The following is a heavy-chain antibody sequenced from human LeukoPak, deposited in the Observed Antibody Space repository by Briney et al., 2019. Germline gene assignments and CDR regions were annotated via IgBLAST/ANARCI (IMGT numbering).Heavy chain of an antibody. J-gene: IGHJ4*02. D-gene: IGHD2-21*01. V-gene: IGHV3-21*01. CDR2: INSGSVYM. CDR3: ARWGLSYTIDY. Sequence: GSLRLSCAASGFTFSAYMAWVRQAPGKGLEWVSTINSGSVYMYYTDSVRGRFTISRDNAKNSLFLQMDSLRAEDTAVYSCARWGLSYTIDYWGQGTLVTVSS. CDR1: GFTFSAY.